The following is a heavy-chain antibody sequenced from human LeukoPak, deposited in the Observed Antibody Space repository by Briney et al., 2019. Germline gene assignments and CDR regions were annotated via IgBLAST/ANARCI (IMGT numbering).Heavy chain of an antibody. D-gene: IGHD2-21*02. V-gene: IGHV3-21*01. J-gene: IGHJ5*02. CDR1: GFTFSSYS. CDR2: ISSSSSYI. Sequence: PGGSLRLSCAASGFTFSSYSMNWVRQAPGKGLEWVSSISSSSSYIYYADSVKGRLTISRDNAKNSLYLQMNSLRAEDTAVYYCARARLAYCGGDCPISELFDPWGQGSLVAVSS. CDR3: ARARLAYCGGDCPISELFDP.